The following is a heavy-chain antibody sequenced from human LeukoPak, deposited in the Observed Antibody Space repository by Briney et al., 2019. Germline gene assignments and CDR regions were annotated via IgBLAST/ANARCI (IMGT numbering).Heavy chain of an antibody. J-gene: IGHJ6*02. V-gene: IGHV3-9*01. CDR2: ISWNSGSI. D-gene: IGHD1-7*01. CDR3: AKDIRTTNFYGMDV. CDR1: GFTFDDYA. Sequence: GRSLRLSCAASGFTFDDYAMHWVRQAPGKGLEWVSGISWNSGSIGYADSVKGRFTISRDNAKNSLYLQMTSLRAEDTAFYYCAKDIRTTNFYGMDVWGQGTTVTVSS.